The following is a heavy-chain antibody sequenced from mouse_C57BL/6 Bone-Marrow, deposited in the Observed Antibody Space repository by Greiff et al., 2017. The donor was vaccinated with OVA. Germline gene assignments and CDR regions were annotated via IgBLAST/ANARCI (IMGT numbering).Heavy chain of an antibody. CDR2: IWRGGST. CDR1: GFSLTSYG. D-gene: IGHD2-5*01. Sequence: VMLVESGPGLVQPSQSLSITCTVSGFSLTSYGVHWVRQSPGKGLEWLGVIWRGGSTDYNAAFMSRLSITKDNSKSQVFFKMNSLQADDTAIYYCAKNFYSNYSWFAYWGQGTLVTVSA. J-gene: IGHJ3*01. CDR3: AKNFYSNYSWFAY. V-gene: IGHV2-5*01.